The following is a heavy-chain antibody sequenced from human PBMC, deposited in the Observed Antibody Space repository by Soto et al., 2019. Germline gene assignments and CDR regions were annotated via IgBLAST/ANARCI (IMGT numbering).Heavy chain of an antibody. D-gene: IGHD1-26*01. Sequence: GGSLRLSCAASGFTFSSYGMHWVRQAPGKGLEWVAVISYDGSNKYYADSVKGRFTISRDNSKNTLYLQMNSLRAEDTAVYYCAKDFSGSYPIYYFDYWGQGTLVTVSS. CDR1: GFTFSSYG. CDR2: ISYDGSNK. V-gene: IGHV3-30*18. CDR3: AKDFSGSYPIYYFDY. J-gene: IGHJ4*02.